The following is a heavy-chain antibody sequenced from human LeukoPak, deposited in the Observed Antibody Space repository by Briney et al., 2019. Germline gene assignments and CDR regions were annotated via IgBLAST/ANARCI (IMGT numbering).Heavy chain of an antibody. CDR3: ARGGITMVRGVIIPPLSWFDP. D-gene: IGHD3-10*01. V-gene: IGHV1-69*04. Sequence: SVKVSCKASVGTFSSYAISWVRQAPGQGLEWMGRIIPILGIANYAQKFQGRVTITADKSTSTAYMELSSLRSEDTAVYYCARGGITMVRGVIIPPLSWFDPWGQGTLVTVSS. CDR2: IIPILGIA. CDR1: VGTFSSYA. J-gene: IGHJ5*02.